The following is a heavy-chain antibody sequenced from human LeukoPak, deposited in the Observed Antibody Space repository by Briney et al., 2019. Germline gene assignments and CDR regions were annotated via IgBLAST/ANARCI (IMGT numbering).Heavy chain of an antibody. Sequence: PGGSLRLSCAASGFTFSSYGMHWVRQAPGKGLEWVAVISYDGSNKYYADSVKGRFTISRDNSKNTLYLQMNSLRGEDTAIYYCARFESGGSRGGLNAFDIWGQGTMVTVSS. D-gene: IGHD3-16*01. J-gene: IGHJ3*02. CDR2: ISYDGSNK. CDR3: ARFESGGSRGGLNAFDI. V-gene: IGHV3-30*03. CDR1: GFTFSSYG.